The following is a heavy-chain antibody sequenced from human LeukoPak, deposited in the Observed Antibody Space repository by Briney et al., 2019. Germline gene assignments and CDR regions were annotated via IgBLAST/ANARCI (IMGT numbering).Heavy chain of an antibody. CDR1: GFNFGSNG. D-gene: IGHD2-21*01. V-gene: IGHV3-33*06. CDR3: AKDSRDWSFDY. CDR2: MWYDGSRK. Sequence: GGSLRLSCAASGFNFGSNGMHWVRQAPGKGLEWVAAMWYDGSRKDYAGSVKGRFTVSRDAPKNTLYLQMNSLRAEDTAVYYCAKDSRDWSFDYWGQGTLVTVSS. J-gene: IGHJ4*02.